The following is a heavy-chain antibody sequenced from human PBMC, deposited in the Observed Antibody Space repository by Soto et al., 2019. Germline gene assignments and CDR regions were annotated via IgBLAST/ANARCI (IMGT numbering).Heavy chain of an antibody. CDR1: GYTFLNYH. CDR3: AKSPRGEMATD. D-gene: IGHD5-12*01. J-gene: IGHJ4*02. CDR2: INTYNGMT. V-gene: IGHV1-18*01. Sequence: QVQLVPSGAEVKKPGASVTVSCKASGYTFLNYHIPLVRQAPGQGLEWMAWINTYNGMTDYAQRFQGRVTMTRDTSTSTAYMQLTNLASVETAVYFCAKSPRGEMATDWGQGTLVTVSS.